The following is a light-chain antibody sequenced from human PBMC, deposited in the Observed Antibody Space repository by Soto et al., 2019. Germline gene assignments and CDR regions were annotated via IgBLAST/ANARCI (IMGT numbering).Light chain of an antibody. CDR2: DAS. CDR1: QDIDIY. Sequence: DIRLTQSPSSLSASVGDRVTITCQASQDIDIYLNWYQQNPGKAPKLLIYDASKLETGVPARFRGSGSGTHFTVIISGLQPEAIATYYGQQYYNFPPYIFGPGTKVAMK. V-gene: IGKV1-33*01. J-gene: IGKJ2*01. CDR3: QQYYNFPPYI.